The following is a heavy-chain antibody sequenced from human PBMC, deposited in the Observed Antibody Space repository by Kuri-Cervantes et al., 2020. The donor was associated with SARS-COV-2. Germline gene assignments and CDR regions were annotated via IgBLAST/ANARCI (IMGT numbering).Heavy chain of an antibody. CDR2: IYHSGRT. D-gene: IGHD6-13*01. V-gene: IGHV4-30-2*01. Sequence: SETLSLTCTVSGCSISSGGYYWSWVRQPPGKGREWIGYIYHSGRTYYNPSLKSRVTISVDRSNNQFSLKLSSVTAADTAVYYCSRYFSSWYPDYWGQGTLVTVSS. CDR1: GCSISSGGYY. CDR3: SRYFSSWYPDY. J-gene: IGHJ4*02.